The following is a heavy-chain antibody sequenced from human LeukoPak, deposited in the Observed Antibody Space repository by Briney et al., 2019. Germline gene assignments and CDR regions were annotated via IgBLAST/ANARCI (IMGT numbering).Heavy chain of an antibody. CDR3: AKYDGWLGELLPFDY. D-gene: IGHD3-10*01. V-gene: IGHV3-23*01. J-gene: IGHJ4*02. Sequence: GGSLRLSYAASGFTFSSYAMSWLRQPPGKGLEWVSPISGSGGSTYYADSVKGRFTISRDNSKNTLYLQMNSLRAEDMAVYYCAKYDGWLGELLPFDYWGQGTLVTVSS. CDR1: GFTFSSYA. CDR2: ISGSGGST.